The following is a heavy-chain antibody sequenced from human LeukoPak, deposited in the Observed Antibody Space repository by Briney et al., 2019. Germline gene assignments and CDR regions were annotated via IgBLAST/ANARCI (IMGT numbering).Heavy chain of an antibody. CDR1: GFTFSSYW. D-gene: IGHD3-10*01. J-gene: IGHJ4*02. CDR3: VKPYYYSSGSYPSTERVFDY. V-gene: IGHV3-7*01. Sequence: GGSLRLSCGASGFTFSSYWMSWVRQAPGKGLEWVATINQDETEKYYVDSLTGRFTISRDNAKNSLSLQMNSLRADDTAVYYCVKPYYYSSGSYPSTERVFDYWGQGTLVTVSS. CDR2: INQDETEK.